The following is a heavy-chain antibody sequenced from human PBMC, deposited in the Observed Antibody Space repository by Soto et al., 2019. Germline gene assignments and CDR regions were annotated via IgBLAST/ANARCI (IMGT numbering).Heavy chain of an antibody. Sequence: EVQLVESGGGLVKPGGSLRLSCAASGFTFSNAWMSWVRQAPGKGLEWVGRIKSKTDGGTTDYAAPVKGRFTISRDDSKNTLYLQMNRLKTEDTAVYYFTTYGSCRKFDYWGQGTLVTVSS. J-gene: IGHJ4*02. D-gene: IGHD3-10*01. CDR3: TTYGSCRKFDY. CDR1: GFTFSNAW. CDR2: IKSKTDGGTT. V-gene: IGHV3-15*01.